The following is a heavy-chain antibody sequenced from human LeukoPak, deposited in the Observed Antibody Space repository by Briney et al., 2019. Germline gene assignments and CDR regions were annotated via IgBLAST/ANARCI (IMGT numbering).Heavy chain of an antibody. V-gene: IGHV3-23*01. CDR3: AKDLSMVRGVIITSAFDI. D-gene: IGHD3-10*01. CDR2: ISGSGGST. CDR1: GFTFSSYA. J-gene: IGHJ3*02. Sequence: PGGSLRLSCAASGFTFSSYAMSWVRQAPGKGLEWVSAISGSGGSTYYADSVKGRFTISRDNSKNALYLQMNSLRAEDTAVYYCAKDLSMVRGVIITSAFDIWAKGQWSPSLQ.